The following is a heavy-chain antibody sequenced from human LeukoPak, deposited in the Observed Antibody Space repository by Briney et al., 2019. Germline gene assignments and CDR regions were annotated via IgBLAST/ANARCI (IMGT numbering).Heavy chain of an antibody. CDR2: IYYSGGT. Sequence: KPSETLSLTCTVSGGSISGYYWTWIRQPPGKGLEWIAYIYYSGGTNYNPSLKSRVTISVDTSKNQFSLKLTSVTAADTAVYYYASLDVVNYYFDYWGQGTQVTVSS. CDR3: ASLDVVNYYFDY. J-gene: IGHJ4*02. CDR1: GGSISGYY. D-gene: IGHD2-15*01. V-gene: IGHV4-59*08.